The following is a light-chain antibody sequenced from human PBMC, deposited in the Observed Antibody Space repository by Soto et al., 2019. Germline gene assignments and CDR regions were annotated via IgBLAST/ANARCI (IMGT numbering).Light chain of an antibody. Sequence: DIQFAQSPSSLSASIGDRVIVTCRATQNINSYLNWYQQIPGKAPKLLIYAASNLQRGVPSRFSGSGSGTEFTLTISNLQPDDFAVYYCQQCFSLPPTFGHGTKVDIK. CDR2: AAS. CDR1: QNINSY. CDR3: QQCFSLPPT. J-gene: IGKJ1*01. V-gene: IGKV1-39*01.